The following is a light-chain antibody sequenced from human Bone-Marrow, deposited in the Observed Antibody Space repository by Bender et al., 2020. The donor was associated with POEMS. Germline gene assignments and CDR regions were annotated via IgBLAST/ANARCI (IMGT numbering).Light chain of an antibody. CDR1: SSNMGAGYG. CDR2: NND. V-gene: IGLV1-40*01. J-gene: IGLJ3*02. Sequence: QSVLTQPPSVSGAPGQTVTISCTGTSSNMGAGYGVNWYQQLPGTAPKLLIYNNDNRPSGVPDRISGSESGPSASLAITGLQAEDEADYYCQSYDISLSGWVFGGGTKLTAL. CDR3: QSYDISLSGWV.